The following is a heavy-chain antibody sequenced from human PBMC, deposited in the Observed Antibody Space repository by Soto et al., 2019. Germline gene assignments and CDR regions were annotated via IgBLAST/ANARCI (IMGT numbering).Heavy chain of an antibody. CDR3: ARNVDYFDP. D-gene: IGHD4-17*01. Sequence: QVQLVQSGAEVKKPGASVKVSCKASGYTFTRYAMHWVRQAPGQGLEWVGWINTGNGNTHYSQKFQGRVTFTRDASATTAYMELSSLTSEDTAVYYCARNVDYFDPWGQGTLVTVSS. CDR2: INTGNGNT. CDR1: GYTFTRYA. V-gene: IGHV1-3*04. J-gene: IGHJ5*02.